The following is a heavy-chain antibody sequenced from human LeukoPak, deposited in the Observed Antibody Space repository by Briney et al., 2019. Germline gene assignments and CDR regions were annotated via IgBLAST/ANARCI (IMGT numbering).Heavy chain of an antibody. D-gene: IGHD2-15*01. J-gene: IGHJ5*02. CDR3: ARPWGRCTGGNCYAVNWFDP. CDR1: GGTISSRSSY. CDR2: IYYSGNT. V-gene: IGHV4-39*01. Sequence: SETLSLTCTVAGGTISSRSSYWALIRQPPGKGLEWIGNIYYSGNTYYNPSLKSRVTISVDTSKNQFSLKLYSVTAADTAVYYCARPWGRCTGGNCYAVNWFDPWGQGTLVTVSS.